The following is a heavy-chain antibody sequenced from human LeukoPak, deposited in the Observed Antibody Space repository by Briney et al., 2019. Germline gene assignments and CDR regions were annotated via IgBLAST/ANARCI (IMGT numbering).Heavy chain of an antibody. D-gene: IGHD2-15*01. Sequence: SETLSLTCTVSGGSISSYYWNWIRQPPGKGLEWIGYIYYSGSTSYNPSLKSRVAISVDTSNNEVSLKLSSVTAADTAVYYCARHGYCSGGSCYWDYWGQGTLVTVSS. CDR3: ARHGYCSGGSCYWDY. V-gene: IGHV4-59*08. J-gene: IGHJ4*02. CDR1: GGSISSYY. CDR2: IYYSGST.